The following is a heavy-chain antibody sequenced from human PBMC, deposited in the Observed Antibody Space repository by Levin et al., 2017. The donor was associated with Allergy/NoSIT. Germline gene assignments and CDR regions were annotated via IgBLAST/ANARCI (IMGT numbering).Heavy chain of an antibody. J-gene: IGHJ5*02. CDR2: ISYTGNT. Sequence: PSETLSLTCSVSGDSINTYFWSWIRQSPGKGLEWIGSISYTGNTNYNPSLKSRVTLSADTSKNQFSLKLTSVTAADTAVYYCARRPYYYDDSGYYKIGDWFDPWGQGTLVTVSS. CDR3: ARRPYYYDDSGYYKIGDWFDP. V-gene: IGHV4-59*08. CDR1: GDSINTYF. D-gene: IGHD3-22*01.